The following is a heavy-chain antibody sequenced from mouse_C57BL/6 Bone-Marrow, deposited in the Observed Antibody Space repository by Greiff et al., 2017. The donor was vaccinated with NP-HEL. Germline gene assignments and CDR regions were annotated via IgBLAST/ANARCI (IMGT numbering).Heavy chain of an antibody. CDR1: GYAFSSSW. V-gene: IGHV1-82*01. CDR3: ARGQLEYYFDY. J-gene: IGHJ2*01. D-gene: IGHD3-2*01. Sequence: VQGVESGPELVKPGASVKISCKASGYAFSSSWMNWVKQRPGKGLEWIGRIYPGDGDTNYNGKFKGKATLTADKSSRTAYRQLSSLTSEDSAVYFCARGQLEYYFDYWGQGTTLTVSS. CDR2: IYPGDGDT.